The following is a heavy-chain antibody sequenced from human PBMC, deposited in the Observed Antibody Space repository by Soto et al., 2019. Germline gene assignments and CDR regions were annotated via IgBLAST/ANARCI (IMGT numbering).Heavy chain of an antibody. V-gene: IGHV1-69*06. D-gene: IGHD3-3*01. CDR3: ARDRVWSGYYDDYYYYGMDV. Sequence: ASVKGSSKASGGSFSSYAISWVRQAPGQGLEWMGGIIPIFGTANYAQKFQGRVTITADKSTSTAYMELSSLRSEDTAVYYCARDRVWSGYYDDYYYYGMDVWGQGTTVTVSS. J-gene: IGHJ6*02. CDR1: GGSFSSYA. CDR2: IIPIFGTA.